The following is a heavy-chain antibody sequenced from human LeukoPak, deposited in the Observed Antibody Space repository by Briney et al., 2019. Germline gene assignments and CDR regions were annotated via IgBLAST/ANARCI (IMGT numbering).Heavy chain of an antibody. D-gene: IGHD3-22*01. V-gene: IGHV4-39*07. CDR2: IYYSGST. J-gene: IGHJ4*02. CDR3: ARELQNYYDSSGYLDY. CDR1: GGSISSSSYY. Sequence: SETLSLTCTVSGGSISSSSYYWGWIRQPPGKGLEWIGSIYYSGSTYYNPSLKSRVTISVDTSKNQFSLKLSSVTAADTAVYYCARELQNYYDSSGYLDYWGQGTLVTVSS.